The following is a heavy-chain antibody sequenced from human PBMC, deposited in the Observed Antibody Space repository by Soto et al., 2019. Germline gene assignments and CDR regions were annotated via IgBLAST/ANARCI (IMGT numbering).Heavy chain of an antibody. V-gene: IGHV3-30*03. D-gene: IGHD3-16*01. CDR2: ISFNGKNT. J-gene: IGHJ4*02. Sequence: GGSLRLSCAASGFTFDDYAMHWVRQAPGKGLEWVTFISFNGKNTDYADSVKGRFTVSRDNARNTLYLQMNSLRAEDTAVYYCADIGGYDSVGGAYWGQGALVTVSS. CDR1: GFTFDDYA. CDR3: ADIGGYDSVGGAY.